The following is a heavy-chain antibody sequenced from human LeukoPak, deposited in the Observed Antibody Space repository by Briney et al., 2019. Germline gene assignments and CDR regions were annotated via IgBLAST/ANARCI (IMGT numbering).Heavy chain of an antibody. Sequence: GGSLRLSCAASGFTFSSYAMSWVRQAPGKGLEWVSAISGSGGSTYYADSVKGRFTISRDNSKNTLYLQMNSLRAEDTAVYYCAKARSGYSYARDLDCWGQGTLVTVSS. J-gene: IGHJ4*02. D-gene: IGHD5-18*01. CDR2: ISGSGGST. V-gene: IGHV3-23*01. CDR3: AKARSGYSYARDLDC. CDR1: GFTFSSYA.